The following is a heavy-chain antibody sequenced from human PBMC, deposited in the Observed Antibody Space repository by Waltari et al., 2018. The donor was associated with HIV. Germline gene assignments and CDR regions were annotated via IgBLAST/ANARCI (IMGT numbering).Heavy chain of an antibody. D-gene: IGHD3-10*01. V-gene: IGHV3-66*01. CDR1: GFTVSSNY. Sequence: EVQLVESGGGLVQPGGSLRLSCAASGFTVSSNYMSWVRQAPGKGLEWVSVIYSGGRTYYGDSVKGRFTIARDNPKNTVYLQMNGLRVEDTAVYYCAGSEGRGAFDYWGQGTLVTVSS. CDR2: IYSGGRT. J-gene: IGHJ4*02. CDR3: AGSEGRGAFDY.